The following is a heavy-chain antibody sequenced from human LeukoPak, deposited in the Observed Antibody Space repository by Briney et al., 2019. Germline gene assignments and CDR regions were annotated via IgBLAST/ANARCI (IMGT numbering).Heavy chain of an antibody. Sequence: GGSLRLSCAASGFTFSNAWMSWVRQAPGKGLEWVGRIKSKADGGTTDYAAPVKGRFTISGDDSKNTLYLQMNSLKTEDTAVYYCTTDDYYDSSGYYSDYWGQGTLVTVSS. D-gene: IGHD3-22*01. V-gene: IGHV3-15*01. CDR2: IKSKADGGTT. CDR3: TTDDYYDSSGYYSDY. J-gene: IGHJ4*02. CDR1: GFTFSNAW.